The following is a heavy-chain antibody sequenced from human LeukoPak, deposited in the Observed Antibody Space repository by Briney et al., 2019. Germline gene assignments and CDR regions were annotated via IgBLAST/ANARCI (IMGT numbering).Heavy chain of an antibody. CDR3: AKEPASGSCFDY. V-gene: IGHV3-23*01. J-gene: IGHJ4*02. CDR1: GHTFNSYA. CDR2: ISGSGGST. D-gene: IGHD3-10*01. Sequence: GGSLRLSCAASGHTFNSYAMSWVRQAPGRGLEWVSAISGSGGSTYYADSVKGRFTISRDNSKNTLYLQRNSLRAEDTALYYCAKEPASGSCFDYWGQGTLVTVSS.